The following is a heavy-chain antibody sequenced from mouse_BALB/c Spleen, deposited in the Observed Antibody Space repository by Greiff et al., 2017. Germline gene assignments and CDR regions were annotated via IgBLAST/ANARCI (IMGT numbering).Heavy chain of an antibody. CDR1: GYTFTSYV. CDR2: INHYNDGT. CDR3: TIDYYGSSYAMDY. Sequence: VQLQQSGPELVKPGASVKMSCKASGYTFTSYVMHWVKQKPGQGLEWIGYINHYNDGTKYNEKFKGKATLTSDKSSSTAYMELSSLTSEDSAVYYCTIDYYGSSYAMDYWGQGTSVTVSS. J-gene: IGHJ4*01. D-gene: IGHD1-1*01. V-gene: IGHV1-14*01.